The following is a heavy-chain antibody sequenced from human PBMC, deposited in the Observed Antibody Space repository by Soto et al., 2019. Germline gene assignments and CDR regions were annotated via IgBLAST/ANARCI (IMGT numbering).Heavy chain of an antibody. CDR3: ARGAGYCSGGSCHPTSDYYYYMDV. D-gene: IGHD2-15*01. CDR2: INPNSGGT. V-gene: IGHV1-2*04. CDR1: GYTFTGYY. J-gene: IGHJ6*03. Sequence: ASVKVSCKASGYTFTGYYMHWVRQAPEQGLEWMGWINPNSGGTNYAQKFQGWVTMTRDTSISTAYMELSRLRSDDTAVYYCARGAGYCSGGSCHPTSDYYYYMDVWGKGTTVTVSS.